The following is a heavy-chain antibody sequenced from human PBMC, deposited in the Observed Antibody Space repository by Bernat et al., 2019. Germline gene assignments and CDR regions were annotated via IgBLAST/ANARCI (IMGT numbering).Heavy chain of an antibody. Sequence: EVQLLESGGGLVQPGGSLRLSCAASGFTFSSYAMSWVRQAPGKGLEWVSAISGSGGSKYYADSVKGRFTISRDNSKNTLYLQMNSLRAEDTAVYYCAKDLARYSSSSYAFDIWGQGTMVTVSS. V-gene: IGHV3-23*01. J-gene: IGHJ3*02. D-gene: IGHD6-6*01. CDR3: AKDLARYSSSSYAFDI. CDR2: ISGSGGSK. CDR1: GFTFSSYA.